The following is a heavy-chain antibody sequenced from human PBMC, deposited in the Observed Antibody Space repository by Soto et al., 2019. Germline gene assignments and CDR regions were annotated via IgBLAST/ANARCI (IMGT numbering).Heavy chain of an antibody. D-gene: IGHD6-6*01. CDR3: AGSIAARRQLGSTSMYHWFDP. Sequence: ASVKVSCKASGYTFTSYAMHWVRQAPGQRLEWMGWINAGNGNTKYSQKFQGRVTITRDTSASTAYMELSSLRSEDTAVYYCAGSIAARRQLGSTSMYHWFDPWGQGTLVTVSS. CDR1: GYTFTSYA. J-gene: IGHJ5*02. CDR2: INAGNGNT. V-gene: IGHV1-3*01.